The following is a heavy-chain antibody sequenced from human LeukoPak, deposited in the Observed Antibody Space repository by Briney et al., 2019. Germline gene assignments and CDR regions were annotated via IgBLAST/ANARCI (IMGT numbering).Heavy chain of an antibody. Sequence: SSVKVSCKASGYTFTAYYMHLVWEAPGQGLGWGGWSKRDSGGNEYSRNYRGRITMTRDTFKSTAYMELTRLTSDDTADYYWLGSNWAAGAAFDSWGQGTQVTVSS. J-gene: IGHJ4*02. CDR1: GYTFTAYY. CDR3: LGSNWAAGAAFDS. CDR2: SKRDSGGN. V-gene: IGHV1-2*02. D-gene: IGHD1-26*01.